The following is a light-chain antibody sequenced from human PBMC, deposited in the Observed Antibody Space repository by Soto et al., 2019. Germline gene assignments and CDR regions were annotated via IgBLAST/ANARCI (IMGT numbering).Light chain of an antibody. J-gene: IGLJ2*01. CDR3: QSYDSSLSGYVI. V-gene: IGLV1-40*01. CDR2: GNT. Sequence: QSVLTQPPSVSGAPGQRVIISCTGSSSNIGAGYDVHWYQQLLGTAPKLLIYGNTNRPSGVPDRFSGSRSATSASLAITGLQAEDEADYYCQSYDSSLSGYVIFGGGTQLTVL. CDR1: SSNIGAGYD.